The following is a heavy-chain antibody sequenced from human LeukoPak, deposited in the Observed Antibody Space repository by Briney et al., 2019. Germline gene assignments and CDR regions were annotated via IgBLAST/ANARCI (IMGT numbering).Heavy chain of an antibody. V-gene: IGHV1-69*04. D-gene: IGHD5-18*01. J-gene: IGHJ4*02. CDR2: IIPILDIA. Sequence: SVKVSCKASGGTFSSYTISWVRQAPGQGLEWMGRIIPILDIANYAQNFQGRVTITADKSTSTAYMELSNLRSEDTAVYYCTREGKGRVDTTPWGYCDYWGQGTLVTVSS. CDR1: GGTFSSYT. CDR3: TREGKGRVDTTPWGYCDY.